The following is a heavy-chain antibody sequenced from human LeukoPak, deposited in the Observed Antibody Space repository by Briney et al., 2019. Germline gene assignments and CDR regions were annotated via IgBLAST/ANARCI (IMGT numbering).Heavy chain of an antibody. CDR1: GSSFTDYW. CDR3: ARHSPGWMVRPYCFDS. J-gene: IGHJ4*02. D-gene: IGHD3-10*01. V-gene: IGHV5-51*01. Sequence: GASLQISCKGSGSSFTDYWIAWVRQMPGKGLEWMGLVYPGDSDSRYNPSFRGQVTISVDKANSTAYLQWNSLKASDTAIYYCARHSPGWMVRPYCFDSWGQGTLVTVSS. CDR2: VYPGDSDS.